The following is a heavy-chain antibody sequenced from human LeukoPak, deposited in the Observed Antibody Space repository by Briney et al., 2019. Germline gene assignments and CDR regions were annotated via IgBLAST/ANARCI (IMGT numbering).Heavy chain of an antibody. V-gene: IGHV3-7*05. J-gene: IGHJ4*02. CDR1: GFTFSSYS. D-gene: IGHD6-13*01. CDR3: ARVVRGSSWHFDY. Sequence: GGSLRLSCAASGFTFSSYSMNWVRQAPGKGLEWVANIKQDGRETYYVDSVKGRFTISRDNAKNSLYLQMNSLRAEDTAVYYCARVVRGSSWHFDYWGQGTLVTVSS. CDR2: IKQDGRET.